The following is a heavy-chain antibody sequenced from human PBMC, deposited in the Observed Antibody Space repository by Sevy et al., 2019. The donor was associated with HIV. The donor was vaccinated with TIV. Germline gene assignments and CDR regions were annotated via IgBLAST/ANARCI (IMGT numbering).Heavy chain of an antibody. CDR2: ISDYNGYT. CDR1: GYTFSSYG. D-gene: IGHD3-10*01. Sequence: ASVKVSCKASGYTFSSYGISWVRQAPGQGLEWMGWISDYNGYTNYARKFQGRVTMSTETSTRTAYMELRSLRSDDTAVYCCAREGYYYRSGTYRPPNYYGMDVWGQGTAVTVSS. J-gene: IGHJ6*02. CDR3: AREGYYYRSGTYRPPNYYGMDV. V-gene: IGHV1-18*01.